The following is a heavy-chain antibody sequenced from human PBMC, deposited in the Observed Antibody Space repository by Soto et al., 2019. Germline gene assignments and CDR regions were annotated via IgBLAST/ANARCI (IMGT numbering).Heavy chain of an antibody. Sequence: GASVKVSCKASGGTFSSYAISWVRQAPGQGLEWMGGIIPIFGTANYAQKFQGRVTITADESTNTAYMELSSLRSEDTAVYYCARDPGIQLWPANYYYGMDVWGQGTTVTVSS. J-gene: IGHJ6*02. CDR2: IIPIFGTA. CDR3: ARDPGIQLWPANYYYGMDV. CDR1: GGTFSSYA. D-gene: IGHD5-18*01. V-gene: IGHV1-69*13.